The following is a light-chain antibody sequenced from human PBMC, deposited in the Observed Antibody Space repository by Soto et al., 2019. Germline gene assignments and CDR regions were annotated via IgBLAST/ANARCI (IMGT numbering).Light chain of an antibody. CDR2: AAS. V-gene: IGKV3-20*01. Sequence: EIILTQSPGTLSLSPGERATLSCRASQSVSSRYIAWYQQKPGQAPRLLIYAASSRATGLPDRFSGSGSGTDFTHTISRLEPEDFAVYYCQQYDDSLTWTFGQGTKVEIK. CDR1: QSVSSRY. J-gene: IGKJ1*01. CDR3: QQYDDSLTWT.